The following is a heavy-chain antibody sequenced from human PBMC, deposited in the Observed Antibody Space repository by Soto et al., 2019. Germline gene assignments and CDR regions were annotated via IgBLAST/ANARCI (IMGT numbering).Heavy chain of an antibody. Sequence: PSETLSLTCAVSGGSISSGGYAWAWIRQPPGKGLEWVGYIYQSGSTYYNPSLKSRVNIAADRSKNQFSLNLASVTAADTAVYYCARSYSGGDAYFDYWGQGT. V-gene: IGHV4-30-2*01. J-gene: IGHJ4*02. CDR1: GGSISSGGYA. D-gene: IGHD2-21*02. CDR2: IYQSGST. CDR3: ARSYSGGDAYFDY.